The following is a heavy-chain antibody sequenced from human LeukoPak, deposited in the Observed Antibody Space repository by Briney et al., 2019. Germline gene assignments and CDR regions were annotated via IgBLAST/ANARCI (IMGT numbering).Heavy chain of an antibody. V-gene: IGHV4-59*01. D-gene: IGHD1-26*01. CDR2: IYYSGST. Sequence: SETLSLTCTVSGGSISSYYWSWIRQPPGKGLEWIGYIYYSGSTSYNPSLKSRITISVDTSKNQFSLKLSSVTAADTAVYYCAREEALGSGSFDYWGQGTLVTVSS. CDR1: GGSISSYY. CDR3: AREEALGSGSFDY. J-gene: IGHJ4*02.